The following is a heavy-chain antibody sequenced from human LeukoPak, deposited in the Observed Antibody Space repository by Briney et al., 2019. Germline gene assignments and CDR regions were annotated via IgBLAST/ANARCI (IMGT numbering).Heavy chain of an antibody. D-gene: IGHD1-1*01. CDR2: INHSGST. Sequence: PSETLSLNCTVYGGSFSDYYWSWIRQPPGKGLEWIGEINHSGSTKYNPSLKSRVTISADTTNNQFSLKLSSVTAADTAVYYCARLRAWLTKYYFDYWGQGTLVTVSS. CDR3: ARLRAWLTKYYFDY. J-gene: IGHJ4*02. CDR1: GGSFSDYY. V-gene: IGHV4-34*01.